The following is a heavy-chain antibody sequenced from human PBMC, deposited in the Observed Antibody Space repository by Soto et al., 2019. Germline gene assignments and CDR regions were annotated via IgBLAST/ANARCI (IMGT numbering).Heavy chain of an antibody. D-gene: IGHD3-9*01. CDR3: ARASQCNSYFDCFAWLDY. CDR2: IYSSGET. V-gene: IGHV4-4*07. CDR1: RDSISGLY. Sequence: PSETLSITCTVSRDSISGLYWTWIRQPAGKGLEWIGRIYSSGETNYNPSLTGRVIMSLDTSKNQFSLNLTSVTAADTAVYYCARASQCNSYFDCFAWLDYWGQG. J-gene: IGHJ4*02.